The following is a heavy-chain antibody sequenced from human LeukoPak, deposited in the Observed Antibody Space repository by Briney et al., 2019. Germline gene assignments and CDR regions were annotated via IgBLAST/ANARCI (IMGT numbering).Heavy chain of an antibody. Sequence: PGGSLRLSCAASGFTFSSYAMHWVRQAPGKGLEYVSAISSNGGSTYYANSVKGRFTISRDNSKNTLYLQMGSLRAEDMAVYYCARSMSLRAAHYYMDVWGKGTTVTISS. J-gene: IGHJ6*03. CDR1: GFTFSSYA. CDR3: ARSMSLRAAHYYMDV. CDR2: ISSNGGST. D-gene: IGHD2-15*01. V-gene: IGHV3-64*01.